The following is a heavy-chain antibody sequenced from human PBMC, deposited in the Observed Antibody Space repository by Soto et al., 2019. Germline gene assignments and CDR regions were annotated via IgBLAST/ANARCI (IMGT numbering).Heavy chain of an antibody. V-gene: IGHV5-51*01. CDR2: IDPSDSDT. D-gene: IGHD6-13*01. J-gene: IGHJ3*02. Sequence: PWESLKISCKGSGYNFNNYCIGWVRQMPVKGPEWMGIIDPSDSDTRYSPSFQGQVTMSADKAMTTAYLQWGSLKASDNAMYYCARRYSSLADDGFDIWGQGPMVNVSS. CDR3: ARRYSSLADDGFDI. CDR1: GYNFNNYC.